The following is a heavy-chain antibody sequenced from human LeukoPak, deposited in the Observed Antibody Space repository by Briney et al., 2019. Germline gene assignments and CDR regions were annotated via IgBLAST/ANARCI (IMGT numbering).Heavy chain of an antibody. CDR2: IYYTGST. J-gene: IGHJ4*02. D-gene: IGHD2-2*01. CDR3: ARSGGKYQGLAFDY. CDR1: GDSISNYY. V-gene: IGHV4-59*01. Sequence: PSETLSLTCTVSGDSISNYYGSWIRQSPGKGLEWLGYIYYTGSTNYNPSLKTRVTISADPSRNQFSLKLSSVTAAGTAVYYCARSGGKYQGLAFDYWDQGALVTVSS.